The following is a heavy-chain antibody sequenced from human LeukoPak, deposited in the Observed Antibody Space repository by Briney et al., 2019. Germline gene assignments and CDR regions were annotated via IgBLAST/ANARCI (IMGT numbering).Heavy chain of an antibody. Sequence: PRGSWRLSCAASGFTFDDYAMHWVGQAPGKGLEWVSLISGDGGSTYYADSVKGRFTISRDNSKNSLYLQMNSLRTEDTALYYCAKDYYDIWTGPFDFWGQGTLVPVSS. J-gene: IGHJ4*02. CDR2: ISGDGGST. D-gene: IGHD3-9*01. V-gene: IGHV3-43*02. CDR1: GFTFDDYA. CDR3: AKDYYDIWTGPFDF.